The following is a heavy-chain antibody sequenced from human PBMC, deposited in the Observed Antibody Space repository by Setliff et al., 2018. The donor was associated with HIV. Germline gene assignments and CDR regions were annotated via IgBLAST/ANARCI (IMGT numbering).Heavy chain of an antibody. Sequence: LRLSCAASGFTFSNYNMNWVRQAPGKGLEWVSSISSSSSYIYYADSVKGRFTISRDTSKNTLYLQMNSLRAEDTAVYYCAKDVYYDSSGYPIDVWGKGTTVTVSS. J-gene: IGHJ6*04. CDR1: GFTFSNYN. V-gene: IGHV3-21*01. CDR2: ISSSSSYI. D-gene: IGHD3-22*01. CDR3: AKDVYYDSSGYPIDV.